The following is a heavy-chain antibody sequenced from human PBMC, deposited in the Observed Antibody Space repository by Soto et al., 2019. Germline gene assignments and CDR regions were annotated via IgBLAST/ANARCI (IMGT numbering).Heavy chain of an antibody. V-gene: IGHV4-39*01. D-gene: IGHD6-13*01. CDR1: GGSISSSSYY. CDR2: IYYSGST. Sequence: SETLSLTCTVSGGSISSSSYYWGWIRQPPGKGLEWIWSIYYSGSTYYNPSLKSRVTISVDTSKNQFSLKLSSVTAADTAVYYCAGLQQPYYYYYYGMDVWGQGTTVTVSS. CDR3: AGLQQPYYYYYYGMDV. J-gene: IGHJ6*02.